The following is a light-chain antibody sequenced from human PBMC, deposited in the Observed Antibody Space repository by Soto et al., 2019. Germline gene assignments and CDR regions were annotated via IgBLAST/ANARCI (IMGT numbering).Light chain of an antibody. J-gene: IGKJ2*01. CDR2: KAS. CDR3: QQYNSYPYT. V-gene: IGKV1-5*03. CDR1: QSISSW. Sequence: DIQMTQSPSTLSASVGDRVTITCRASQSISSWLAWYQQKPGKAPKVLIYKASSLESGVPSRFSGGGSGTEYTLTIVSLQTDDFATYYCQQYNSYPYTFGQGNKLEIK.